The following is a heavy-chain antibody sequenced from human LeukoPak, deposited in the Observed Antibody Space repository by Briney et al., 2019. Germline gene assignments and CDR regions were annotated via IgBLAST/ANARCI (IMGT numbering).Heavy chain of an antibody. CDR3: TIIVVVPPYHSGYDYGY. D-gene: IGHD2-2*01. V-gene: IGHV3-15*01. CDR1: GFTVSNNY. J-gene: IGHJ4*02. CDR2: IKSKTDGGTT. Sequence: GGSLRLSCAASGFTVSNNYMNWVRQAPGKGLEWVSRIKSKTDGGTTDYAAPVKGRFTISRDDSKNTLYLQMNSLKTEDTAVYYCTIIVVVPPYHSGYDYGYWGQGTLVTVSS.